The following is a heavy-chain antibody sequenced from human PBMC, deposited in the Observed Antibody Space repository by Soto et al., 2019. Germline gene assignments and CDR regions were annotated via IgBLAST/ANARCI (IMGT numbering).Heavy chain of an antibody. CDR3: ARGPRGWYGFEY. CDR1: GFTFSNNW. J-gene: IGHJ4*02. Sequence: EVQLVESGGGLVQPGGSLRLSCADSGFTFSNNWMHWVRRARGRGLEWVSRMSSGGSTSNYAASVKGRFTISRDNAENTLSLHMNSLGAEATAVYYCARGPRGWYGFEYWGQGALVTVSS. D-gene: IGHD6-19*01. V-gene: IGHV3-74*01. CDR2: MSSGGSTS.